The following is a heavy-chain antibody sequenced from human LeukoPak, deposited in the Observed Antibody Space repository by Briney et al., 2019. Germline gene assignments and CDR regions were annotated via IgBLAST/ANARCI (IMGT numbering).Heavy chain of an antibody. V-gene: IGHV3-30-3*01. J-gene: IGHJ4*02. Sequence: GGSLRLSCAASGFTFSSYAMHWVRQAPGKGLEWVAVISYGGSNKYYADSVKGRFTISRDNSKNTLYLQMNSLRAEDAAVYYCARDAVASYYFDYWGQGTLSPSPQ. D-gene: IGHD6-19*01. CDR1: GFTFSSYA. CDR2: ISYGGSNK. CDR3: ARDAVASYYFDY.